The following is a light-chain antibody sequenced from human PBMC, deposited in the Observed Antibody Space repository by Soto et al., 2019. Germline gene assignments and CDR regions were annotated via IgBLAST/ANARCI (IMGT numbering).Light chain of an antibody. CDR1: QSVSSNY. Sequence: EIVMTQSPGTLSLSPGETATLSCRASQSVSSNYVAWFHQKPGQAPRLLIYGASTRATGIPVRFSGSGSGTDFTLTISSLQPEDFATYYCQQRYTTPLTFGGGTKV. CDR2: GAS. J-gene: IGKJ4*01. CDR3: QQRYTTPLT. V-gene: IGKV3-20*01.